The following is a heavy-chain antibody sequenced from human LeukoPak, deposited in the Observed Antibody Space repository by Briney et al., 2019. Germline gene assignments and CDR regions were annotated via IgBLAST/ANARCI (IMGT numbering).Heavy chain of an antibody. CDR1: WLTLCRFG. D-gene: IGHD5-18*01. CDR2: IWYGGSNK. V-gene: IGHV3-33*01. Sequence: GTSLRVSRAASWLTLCRFGMHWGPQAPGKGLEGVRLIWYGGSNKYYAESVNGPISLSRDNSESTLYLQMKSLRGKDTGVYYCDRDKAYSYGRAFDYWGQGTLVTVSS. CDR3: DRDKAYSYGRAFDY. J-gene: IGHJ4*02.